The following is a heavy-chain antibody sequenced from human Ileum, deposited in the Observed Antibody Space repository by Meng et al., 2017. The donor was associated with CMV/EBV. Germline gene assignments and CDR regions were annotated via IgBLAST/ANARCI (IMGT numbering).Heavy chain of an antibody. Sequence: LSLTCATSAFTFSSYAMSWVRQAPGKGLEWVSTISGSGGSTYYADSVKGRFTISRDNSKNTLYLQMNSLRAEDTALYYCAKDGPPLRSGGYWGQGTLVTVSS. D-gene: IGHD6-19*01. CDR2: ISGSGGST. CDR1: AFTFSSYA. J-gene: IGHJ4*02. V-gene: IGHV3-23*01. CDR3: AKDGPPLRSGGY.